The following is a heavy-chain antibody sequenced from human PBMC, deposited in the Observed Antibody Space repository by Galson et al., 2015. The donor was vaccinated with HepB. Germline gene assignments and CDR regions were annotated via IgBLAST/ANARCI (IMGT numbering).Heavy chain of an antibody. CDR2: IWFDGSKK. CDR3: ARDLYGDSSGYLDY. V-gene: IGHV3-33*01. J-gene: IGHJ4*02. D-gene: IGHD3-22*01. CDR1: GFTFSSYG. Sequence: SLRLSCAGSGFTFSSYGMHWVRQAPGKGLEWAALIWFDGSKKYYADSVKGRFTISRDNSRNTLYLQMSSLTAEDTAVYYCARDLYGDSSGYLDYWGQGTLVTVSS.